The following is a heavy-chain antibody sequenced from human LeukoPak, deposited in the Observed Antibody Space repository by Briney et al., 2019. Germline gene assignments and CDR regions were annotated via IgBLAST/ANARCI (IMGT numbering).Heavy chain of an antibody. CDR2: ISYDGSNK. J-gene: IGHJ4*02. V-gene: IGHV3-30-3*01. D-gene: IGHD2-15*01. CDR3: VRCSGDSCYGEYYFDY. CDR1: GFTFSSYA. Sequence: PGGSLRLSCAASGFTFSSYAMHWVRQAPGKGLEWVAVISYDGSNKYYADSVKGRFTISRDNSKNTVYLQMNSLRAEDTAVYSCVRCSGDSCYGEYYFDYWGQGTLVTVSS.